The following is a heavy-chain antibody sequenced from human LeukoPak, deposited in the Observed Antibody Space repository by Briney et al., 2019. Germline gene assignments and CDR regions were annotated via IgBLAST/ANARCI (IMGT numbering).Heavy chain of an antibody. CDR1: GFTFTTNW. CDR2: IKEDGSKI. CDR3: ARESTVAGTIFDF. J-gene: IGHJ4*02. D-gene: IGHD6-19*01. Sequence: GGSLRLSCAASGFTFTTNWMGWVRQTPGKGLEWVANIKEDGSKIYYVDSVRGRFTISRDSAKNSLYLQMDSLRAEDTAVYYCARESTVAGTIFDFWGQGTLVTVSS. V-gene: IGHV3-7*04.